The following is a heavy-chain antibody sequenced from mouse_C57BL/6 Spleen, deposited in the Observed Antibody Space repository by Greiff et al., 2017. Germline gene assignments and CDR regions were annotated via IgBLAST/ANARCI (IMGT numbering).Heavy chain of an antibody. V-gene: IGHV2-5*01. CDR1: GFSLTSYG. Sequence: VMLVESGPGLVQPSQSLSITCTVSGFSLTSYGVHWVRQSPGKGLEWLGVIWRGGSTDYNAAFMSRLSITKDNSKSQVFFKMNSLQADDTAIYXCAKNEGYDAWFAYWGQGTLVTVSA. J-gene: IGHJ3*01. CDR2: IWRGGST. CDR3: AKNEGYDAWFAY. D-gene: IGHD2-2*01.